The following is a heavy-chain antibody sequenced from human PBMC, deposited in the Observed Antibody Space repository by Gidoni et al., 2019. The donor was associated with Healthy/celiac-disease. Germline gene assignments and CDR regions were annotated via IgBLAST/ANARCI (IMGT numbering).Heavy chain of an antibody. CDR1: GFTFSSYG. V-gene: IGHV3-33*01. CDR2: IWYDGSNK. J-gene: IGHJ4*02. D-gene: IGHD1-26*01. CDR3: ARDRLYSGSYYRFFY. Sequence: QVQLVESGGGVVQPGRSLRLSCAASGFTFSSYGMHWVRQAPGKGLEWVAVIWYDGSNKYYADSVKGRFTISRDNSKNTLYLQMNSLRAEDTAVYYCARDRLYSGSYYRFFYWGQGTLVTVSS.